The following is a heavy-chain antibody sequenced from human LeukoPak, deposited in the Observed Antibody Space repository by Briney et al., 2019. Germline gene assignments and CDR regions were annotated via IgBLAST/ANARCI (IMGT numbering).Heavy chain of an antibody. J-gene: IGHJ4*02. CDR1: GFTFSSYA. D-gene: IGHD3/OR15-3a*01. CDR2: ISCGGGAT. V-gene: IGHV3-23*01. Sequence: GGSLRLSCAASGFTFSSYAMSWVRQAPGKGLEWVSAISCGGGATFYADSVKGRFTISRDNSKNTLYLQVNGLRAEDTAVYYCAKNFGPGKAFYDHWGQGTLVTVSS. CDR3: AKNFGPGKAFYDH.